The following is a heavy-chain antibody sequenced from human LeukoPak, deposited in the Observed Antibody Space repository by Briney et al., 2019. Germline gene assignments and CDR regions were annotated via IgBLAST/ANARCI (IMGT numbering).Heavy chain of an antibody. D-gene: IGHD6-13*01. CDR1: GFTFSNYW. V-gene: IGHV3-7*01. J-gene: IGHJ4*02. Sequence: GGSLSLSCAASGFTFSNYWMSWVRQAPGNGLEWVANIKEDGSEKYYVDSVKGRSTISRDNARNSLYLQMNSLRAEDTAVYYCASGRQLGYWGQGTLVTVSS. CDR2: IKEDGSEK. CDR3: ASGRQLGY.